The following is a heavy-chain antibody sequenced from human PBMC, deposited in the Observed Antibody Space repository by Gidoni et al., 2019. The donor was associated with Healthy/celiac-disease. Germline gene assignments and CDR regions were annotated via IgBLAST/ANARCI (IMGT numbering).Heavy chain of an antibody. CDR3: AGDQGQQLGKDDAFDI. D-gene: IGHD6-13*01. J-gene: IGHJ3*02. V-gene: IGHV1-69*06. Sequence: QVQLVQSGAEVKKPGSSVKVSCKASGGTFSSYAISWVRQAPGQGLEWMGGSIPNLGTANHAQEVQGRGTVTAEKSTGTAYMGLSSLGSEDTAVDYWAGDQGQQLGKDDAFDIWGQGTMVTVSS. CDR1: GGTFSSYA. CDR2: SIPNLGTA.